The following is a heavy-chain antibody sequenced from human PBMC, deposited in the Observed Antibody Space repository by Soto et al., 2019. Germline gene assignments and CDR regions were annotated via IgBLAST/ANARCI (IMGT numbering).Heavy chain of an antibody. D-gene: IGHD6-6*01. J-gene: IGHJ3*02. CDR2: IKSKTDGGTT. V-gene: IGHV3-15*01. CDR1: GFTFSNAW. Sequence: GGSLRLSCAASGFTFSNAWMSWVRQAPGKGLEWVGRIKSKTDGGTTDYAAPVKGRFTISRDDSKNTLYLQMNSLKTEDTAVYYCTTDIYSSSSRDDAFDIWGQGTMVTVSS. CDR3: TTDIYSSSSRDDAFDI.